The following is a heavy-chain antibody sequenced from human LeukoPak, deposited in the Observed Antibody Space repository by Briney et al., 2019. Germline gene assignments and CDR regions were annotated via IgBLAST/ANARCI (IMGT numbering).Heavy chain of an antibody. CDR2: IKEDGTRD. Sequence: GGSLRLSGAASGFTFNTYWMSWVRQAPGKGLEWLANIKEDGTRDYYVESVKGRFTISKVNAKTSLYLQLSSLRAEDTAVYYCARDTKGGYFDLWGQGTLVTVSS. CDR1: GFTFNTYW. J-gene: IGHJ4*02. V-gene: IGHV3-7*01. CDR3: ARDTKGGYFDL.